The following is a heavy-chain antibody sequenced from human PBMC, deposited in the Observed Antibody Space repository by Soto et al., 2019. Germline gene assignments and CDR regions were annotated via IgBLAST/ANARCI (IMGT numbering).Heavy chain of an antibody. D-gene: IGHD3-10*01. CDR3: AHRPRGNAFDI. Sequence: QITLKESGPTLVKPTQTLTLTCTFSGFSLSTSGVGVGWIRQPPGKALEWLALIYWDDDKRYSPSLKSRLTITQDPSKNQVVLTMTTMDPVDTATYYCAHRPRGNAFDIWGQGTMVTVSS. CDR2: IYWDDDK. J-gene: IGHJ3*02. CDR1: GFSLSTSGVG. V-gene: IGHV2-5*02.